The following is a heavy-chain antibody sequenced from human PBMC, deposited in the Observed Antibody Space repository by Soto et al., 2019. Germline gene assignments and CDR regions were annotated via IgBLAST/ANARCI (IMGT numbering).Heavy chain of an antibody. D-gene: IGHD2-8*01. J-gene: IGHJ6*02. CDR3: AKISPETTGARGVIGMDV. CDR1: GFTFSSYA. V-gene: IGHV3-23*01. Sequence: GGSLRLSCAASGFTFSSYAMSWVRQAPGKGLEWVSAISGSGGSTYYADSVKGRFTISRDNSKNTLYLQMNSLRAEDTAVYYCAKISPETTGARGVIGMDVWGQGTTVTVSS. CDR2: ISGSGGST.